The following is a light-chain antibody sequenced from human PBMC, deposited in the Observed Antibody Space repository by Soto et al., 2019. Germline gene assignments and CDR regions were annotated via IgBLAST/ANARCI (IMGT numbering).Light chain of an antibody. J-gene: IGLJ1*01. CDR3: SSYTISRTYV. Sequence: QSALTQPASVSGSPGQSITISCTGTSSDVGDYNYVSWYQQHPGKAPKLMICEVSNRPSGVSTRFSGSKSGNTASLTISGLQGEDEADYYCSSYTISRTYVFGTGTKVTVL. CDR2: EVS. V-gene: IGLV2-14*01. CDR1: SSDVGDYNY.